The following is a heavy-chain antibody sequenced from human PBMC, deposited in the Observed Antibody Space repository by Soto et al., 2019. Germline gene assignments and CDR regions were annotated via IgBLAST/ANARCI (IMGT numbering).Heavy chain of an antibody. CDR2: IYWDDDK. CDR3: AHSRGSDELGGSYSADY. D-gene: IGHD1-26*01. J-gene: IGHJ4*02. CDR1: GFSLSTSGVG. Sequence: QITLKESGPTLVKPTQTLTLTCTFSGFSLSTSGVGVGWIRQPPGKALEWLALIYWDDDKRYSPSLKSRLTITKXXPXNXXLLTMTNMDPVDTATYYCAHSRGSDELGGSYSADYWGQGTLVTVSS. V-gene: IGHV2-5*02.